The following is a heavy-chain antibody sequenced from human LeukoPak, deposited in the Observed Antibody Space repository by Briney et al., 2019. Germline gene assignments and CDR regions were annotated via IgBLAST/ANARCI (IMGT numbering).Heavy chain of an antibody. CDR3: ARDRVDYGSGNFDY. Sequence: ASVKVSCKASGYTFTGYYMHWVRQAPGQGLEWMGWINPNSGGTDYAQKFQGRVTMTRDTSISTAYMELSRLRSDDTAVYYCARDRVDYGSGNFDYRGQGTLVTVSS. V-gene: IGHV1-2*02. J-gene: IGHJ4*02. CDR1: GYTFTGYY. CDR2: INPNSGGT. D-gene: IGHD3-10*01.